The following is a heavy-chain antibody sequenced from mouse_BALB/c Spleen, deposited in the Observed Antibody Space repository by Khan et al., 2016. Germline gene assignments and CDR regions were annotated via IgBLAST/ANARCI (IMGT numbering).Heavy chain of an antibody. CDR2: INPDSRTI. CDR3: ARAGYYGYLAY. D-gene: IGHD1-1*01. V-gene: IGHV4-1*02. CDR1: GFDFRRYW. Sequence: EVQLVESGGGLVQPGGSLKLSCAASGFDFRRYWMSWVRQAPGKGLEWIGEINPDSRTINYTPSLKDKFTISRDNAKNTLYLQMSNVRSEDTALYYCARAGYYGYLAYWGQGTLVSVSA. J-gene: IGHJ3*01.